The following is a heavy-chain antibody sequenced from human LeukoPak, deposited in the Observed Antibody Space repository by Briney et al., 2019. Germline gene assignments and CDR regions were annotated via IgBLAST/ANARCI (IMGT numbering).Heavy chain of an antibody. D-gene: IGHD5-18*01. CDR3: ARVPRGDTAMADY. Sequence: SETLSLTCAVYGGSFSGYYWSWIRQPPGKGLEWIGEINHSGSTNYNPSLKSRVTISVDTSKNQFSLKLSSVTAADTAVYYCARVPRGDTAMADYWGQGTLVTVSS. J-gene: IGHJ4*02. CDR2: INHSGST. V-gene: IGHV4-34*01. CDR1: GGSFSGYY.